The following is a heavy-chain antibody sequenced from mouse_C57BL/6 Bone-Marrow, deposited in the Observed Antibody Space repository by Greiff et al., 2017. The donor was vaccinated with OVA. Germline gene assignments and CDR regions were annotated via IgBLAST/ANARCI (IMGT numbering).Heavy chain of an antibody. V-gene: IGHV1-26*01. D-gene: IGHD2-2*01. CDR1: GYTFTDYY. Sequence: VQLQQSGPELVKPGASVKISCKASGYTFTDYYMNWVKQSHGKSLEWIGDINPNNGGTSYNQKFKGKATLTVDKSSSTAYMELRSLTSEDSAVYYCARKGIYYGYPYAMDYWGQGTSVTVSS. CDR2: INPNNGGT. CDR3: ARKGIYYGYPYAMDY. J-gene: IGHJ4*01.